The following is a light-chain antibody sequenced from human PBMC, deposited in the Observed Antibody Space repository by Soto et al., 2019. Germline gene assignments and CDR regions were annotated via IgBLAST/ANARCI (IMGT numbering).Light chain of an antibody. CDR2: DTS. CDR3: QHYNSYSEA. V-gene: IGKV3-15*01. CDR1: QGIGDT. Sequence: EVVMRQSPATMSVSPVEGATLSCRASQGIGDTLAWYQHKPGQTPRLLIYDTSTRATGVPTRFSGSGSGTEFTLTISSLQPDDFATYYCQHYNSYSEAVGQGTKVDIK. J-gene: IGKJ1*01.